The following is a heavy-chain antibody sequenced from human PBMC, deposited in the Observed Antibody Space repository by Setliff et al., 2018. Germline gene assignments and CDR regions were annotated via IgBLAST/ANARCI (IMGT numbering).Heavy chain of an antibody. CDR3: ARTYNFWSGYFDY. CDR1: GGSFSGYY. Sequence: PSETLSLTCAVYGGSFSGYYWSWIRQPPGKGLEWIGEINHSGSTNNNPSLKSRVTISVDTSKNQFSLKLSSVTAADTAVYYCARTYNFWSGYFDYWGQGTLVTVS. CDR2: INHSGST. D-gene: IGHD3-3*01. V-gene: IGHV4-34*01. J-gene: IGHJ4*02.